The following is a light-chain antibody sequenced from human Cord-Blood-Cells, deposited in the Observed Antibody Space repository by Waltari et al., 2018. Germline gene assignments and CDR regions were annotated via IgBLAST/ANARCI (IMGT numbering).Light chain of an antibody. CDR3: CSYAGSSTWV. Sequence: QSALTQPASVSGSPGQSITISCTGTSSDVGSYNLVSWYQQHPGKAPKLMIYEGSKRPLGVSTRFSGSKSGNTASRTISVLQAEDEADYYCCSYAGSSTWVFGGGTKLTVL. CDR1: SSDVGSYNL. V-gene: IGLV2-23*01. CDR2: EGS. J-gene: IGLJ3*02.